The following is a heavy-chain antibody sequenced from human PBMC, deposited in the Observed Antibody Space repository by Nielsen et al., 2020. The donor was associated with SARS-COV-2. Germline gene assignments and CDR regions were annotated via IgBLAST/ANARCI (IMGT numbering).Heavy chain of an antibody. CDR3: ARDGRYSYGSGFDY. CDR1: GGSITAYY. CDR2: FYYSGST. V-gene: IGHV4-59*01. Sequence: SETLSLTCTVSGGSITAYYWSWIRQTPGKGLHWIGYFYYSGSTNYNPSLKSRVTISVDTSKNQFSLKLSSVTAADTAVYYCARDGRYSYGSGFDYWGQGTLVTVSS. D-gene: IGHD5-18*01. J-gene: IGHJ4*02.